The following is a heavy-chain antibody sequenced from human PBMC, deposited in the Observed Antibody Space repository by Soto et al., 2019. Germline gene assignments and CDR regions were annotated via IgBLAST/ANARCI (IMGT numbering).Heavy chain of an antibody. CDR3: AKERRAGGNSASYFYF. Sequence: GGTMRLPCVASGFKFSNYARSWVRKAPGEGLGRASLLRATDGGTDYADSVQGRCSISSDHALHPLYLYVHSVNAGVTAVYYCAKERRAGGNSASYFYFWGQGAQVTVSS. V-gene: IGHV3-23*01. CDR1: GFKFSNYA. J-gene: IGHJ4*02. CDR2: LRATDGGT. D-gene: IGHD3-16*01.